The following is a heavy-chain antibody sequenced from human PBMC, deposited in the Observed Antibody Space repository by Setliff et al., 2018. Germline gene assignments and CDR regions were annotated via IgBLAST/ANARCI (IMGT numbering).Heavy chain of an antibody. CDR1: GYKSADFW. Sequence: PGESLTISCQGSGYKSADFWIGWVRQMPGKGLEWMGIIYPDDSDTRYSPSFQGQVTMSADKSTNTAYPQWNSLAASDAAMYYCARASTSSFFVYFDFWGQGTQVTVSS. CDR2: IYPDDSDT. D-gene: IGHD2-2*01. CDR3: ARASTSSFFVYFDF. J-gene: IGHJ4*02. V-gene: IGHV5-51*01.